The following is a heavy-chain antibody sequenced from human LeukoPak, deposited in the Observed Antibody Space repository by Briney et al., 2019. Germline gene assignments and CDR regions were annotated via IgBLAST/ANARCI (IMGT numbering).Heavy chain of an antibody. Sequence: GGSLRLSCAASGFTLSSYAMSWVRQAPGKGLEWVSAISGSGVYTYYADSVKGRFTVSRDNSKNILYLQMNSLRTEDTAVYYCAKDERNWNYNLASQTYDWGQGTLVTVSS. J-gene: IGHJ4*02. CDR2: ISGSGVYT. CDR1: GFTLSSYA. D-gene: IGHD1-7*01. CDR3: AKDERNWNYNLASQTYD. V-gene: IGHV3-23*01.